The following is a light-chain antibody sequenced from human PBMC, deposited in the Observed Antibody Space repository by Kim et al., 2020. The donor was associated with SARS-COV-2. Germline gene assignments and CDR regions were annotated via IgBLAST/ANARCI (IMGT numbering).Light chain of an antibody. CDR2: RNN. CDR1: SSNLGSNY. Sequence: PGQRVTISCSGSSSNLGSNYVYWYQQLRGTAPKLLIYRNNQRPSGVPDRFSGSKSGTSASLAISGLRSEDEADYYCAAWDDSLHVVFGGGTQMTVL. CDR3: AAWDDSLHVV. V-gene: IGLV1-47*01. J-gene: IGLJ2*01.